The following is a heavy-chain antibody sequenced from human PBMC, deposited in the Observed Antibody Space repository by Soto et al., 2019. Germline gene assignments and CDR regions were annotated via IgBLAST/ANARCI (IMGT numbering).Heavy chain of an antibody. V-gene: IGHV4-31*03. CDR2: IYYSGST. D-gene: IGHD5-12*01. CDR1: GGSVGSGAYY. Sequence: QVQLQESDAGLVKASQTLSLTCTVSGGSVGSGAYYWTWIRQRPGKGLEWIGYIYYSGSTYYSPSLKSRLSISLDTSKNQFSLRLSSVTAADTAMYYCARARLRAVYAFDIWGQGTMVTVSS. CDR3: ARARLRAVYAFDI. J-gene: IGHJ3*02.